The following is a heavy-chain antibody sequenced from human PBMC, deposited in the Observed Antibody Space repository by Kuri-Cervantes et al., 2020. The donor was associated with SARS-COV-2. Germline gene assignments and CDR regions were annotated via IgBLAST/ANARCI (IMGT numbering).Heavy chain of an antibody. V-gene: IGHV2-5*05. J-gene: IGHJ4*02. Sequence: SGSTMVNPTHTLAPTCTFSGFSLSTSGVGVGWILQRPGKAMERLALIYWDDDKRYGPSLKSMHTTTKDTSKNQVVLTMTNMDPGYAATYYCAQVTTQEFDYWGQGTLVTVSS. CDR2: IYWDDDK. CDR1: GFSLSTSGVG. D-gene: IGHD4-17*01. CDR3: AQVTTQEFDY.